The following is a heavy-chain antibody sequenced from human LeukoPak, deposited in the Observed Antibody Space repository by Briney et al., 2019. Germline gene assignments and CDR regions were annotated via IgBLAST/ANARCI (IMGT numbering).Heavy chain of an antibody. V-gene: IGHV3-48*04. J-gene: IGHJ4*02. CDR1: GFPLRRYN. CDR2: ITSSSSTI. Sequence: GALGLSCAASGFPLRRYNMNWVRQAPGEGVEGGSYITSSSSTIYYADSVKGRFTISRDNAKNSLYLQMNSLRAEDTAVYYCARDLDDYYDSSGYIDYWGQGTLVTVSS. D-gene: IGHD3-22*01. CDR3: ARDLDDYYDSSGYIDY.